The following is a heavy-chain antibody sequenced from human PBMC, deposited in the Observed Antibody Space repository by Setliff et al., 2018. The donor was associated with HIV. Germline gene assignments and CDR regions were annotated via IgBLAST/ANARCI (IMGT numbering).Heavy chain of an antibody. CDR1: GYNLVSYD. J-gene: IGHJ4*02. Sequence: ASVKVSCKASGYNLVSYDISWVRQAPGQGLEWMGWISGYNGNTNYAEEFRGRVTISRDMSTSTAYMELSGLRSEDTAVYYCAAAPSPAAPGNWGQGTLVTVSS. CDR3: AAAPSPAAPGN. V-gene: IGHV1-18*01. D-gene: IGHD6-25*01. CDR2: ISGYNGNT.